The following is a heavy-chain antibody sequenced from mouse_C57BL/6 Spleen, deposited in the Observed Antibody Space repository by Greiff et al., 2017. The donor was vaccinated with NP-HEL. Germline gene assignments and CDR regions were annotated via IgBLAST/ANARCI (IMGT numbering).Heavy chain of an antibody. V-gene: IGHV1-80*01. D-gene: IGHD1-1*01. CDR3: ARSGYYYGSSGGNY. Sequence: VKLMESGAELVKPGASVKISCKASGYAFSSYWMNWVKQRPGKGLEWIGQIYPGDGDTNYNGKFKGKATLTADKSSSTAYMQLSSLTSEDSAVYFCARSGYYYGSSGGNYWGQGTTLTVSS. J-gene: IGHJ2*01. CDR2: IYPGDGDT. CDR1: GYAFSSYW.